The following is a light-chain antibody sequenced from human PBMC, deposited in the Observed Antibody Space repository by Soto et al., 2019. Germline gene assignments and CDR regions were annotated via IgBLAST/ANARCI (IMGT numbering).Light chain of an antibody. CDR3: QHTRT. CDR1: QNINTW. V-gene: IGKV1-5*01. J-gene: IGKJ1*01. Sequence: DFQMTQSPSTLSASVGDRVTITCRARQNINTWVAWYQQKPGKAPKFLIYDASTLQRGVPSRFSGSGFGTEFSLTISSLQPDDFGSYYCQHTRTFGQGTKVEIK. CDR2: DAS.